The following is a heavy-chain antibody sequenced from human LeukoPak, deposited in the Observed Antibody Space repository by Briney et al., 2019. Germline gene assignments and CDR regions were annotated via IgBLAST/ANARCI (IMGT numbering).Heavy chain of an antibody. D-gene: IGHD5-24*01. Sequence: SETLSLTCTVSGGSINNGGYYWSWIRQHPGKGLEWIGYIYYSGSSYYNPSLRSRVTISVDTSKSHFSLKLSSVTAADTAVYYCARNRDGYNSFDYWGQGTLVTVSS. CDR1: GGSINNGGYY. J-gene: IGHJ4*02. CDR2: IYYSGSS. V-gene: IGHV4-31*03. CDR3: ARNRDGYNSFDY.